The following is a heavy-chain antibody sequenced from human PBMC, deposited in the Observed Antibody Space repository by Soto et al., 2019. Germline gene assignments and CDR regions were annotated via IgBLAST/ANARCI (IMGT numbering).Heavy chain of an antibody. D-gene: IGHD6-19*01. CDR1: GFTVSSNY. CDR3: ARTGIAVTGTIFDY. CDR2: IYSGGST. Sequence: GGSLRLSCAASGFTVSSNYMSWVRQAPGKGLEWVSVIYSGGSTYYADSVKGRFTSSRDNSKNTLYLQMNSLRAEDTAVYYCARTGIAVTGTIFDYWGQGTLVTVSS. V-gene: IGHV3-53*01. J-gene: IGHJ4*02.